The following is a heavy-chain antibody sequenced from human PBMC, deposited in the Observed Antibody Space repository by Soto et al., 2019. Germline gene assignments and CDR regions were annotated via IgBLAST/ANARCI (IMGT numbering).Heavy chain of an antibody. CDR2: INPNSGGT. J-gene: IGHJ3*02. CDR1: GYTFTGYY. Sequence: GASVKVSCKASGYTFTGYYMHWVRQAPGQGLEWMGWINPNSGGTNYAQKFQGRVTMTRDTSISTAYMELGRLRSDDTAVYYCAREEQSIFHDAFDIWGQGTMVTVSS. V-gene: IGHV1-2*02. D-gene: IGHD6-19*01. CDR3: AREEQSIFHDAFDI.